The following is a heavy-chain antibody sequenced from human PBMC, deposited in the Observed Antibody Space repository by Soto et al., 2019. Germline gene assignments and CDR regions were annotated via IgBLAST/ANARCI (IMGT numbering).Heavy chain of an antibody. V-gene: IGHV1-18*01. Sequence: ASVKVSCKASGYTFTSYGISWVRQAPGQGLEWMGWISAYNGNTNYAQKLQGRVTMTTDTSTSTAYMELRSLGSDDTAVYYCARVRGGPYDCSGGSCYSQYYYYYYYMDVWGKGTTVTVSS. CDR1: GYTFTSYG. CDR2: ISAYNGNT. J-gene: IGHJ6*03. D-gene: IGHD2-15*01. CDR3: ARVRGGPYDCSGGSCYSQYYYYYYYMDV.